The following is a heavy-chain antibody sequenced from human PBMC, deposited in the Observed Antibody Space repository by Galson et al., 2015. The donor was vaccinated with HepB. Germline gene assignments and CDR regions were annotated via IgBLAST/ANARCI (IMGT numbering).Heavy chain of an antibody. CDR3: ARVVGDRGRPIGVVRWFDP. CDR2: ISAYNGNT. J-gene: IGHJ5*02. D-gene: IGHD3-16*01. V-gene: IGHV1-18*04. Sequence: QSGAEVKKPGASVKVSCKASGYTFTSYGISWVRQAPGQGLEWMGWISAYNGNTNYAQKLQGRVTMTTDTSTSTAYMELRSLRSDDTAVYYCARVVGDRGRPIGVVRWFDPWGQGTLVTVSS. CDR1: GYTFTSYG.